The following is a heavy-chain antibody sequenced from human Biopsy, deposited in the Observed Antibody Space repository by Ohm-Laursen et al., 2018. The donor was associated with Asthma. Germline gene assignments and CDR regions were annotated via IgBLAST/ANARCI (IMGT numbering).Heavy chain of an antibody. Sequence: SLRLSCAAPGFTVSRDHMFWVRQAPGKGLEWVSVIYSGGTSDTADSVRGRFTISRDNVRNRLHLQMSSLRPDDSAAYHCAKDRFDNSVTSKYYYYGIDVWGQGTTVTVSS. CDR2: IYSGGTS. J-gene: IGHJ6*02. CDR3: AKDRFDNSVTSKYYYYGIDV. CDR1: GFTVSRDH. V-gene: IGHV3-53*01. D-gene: IGHD3-16*01.